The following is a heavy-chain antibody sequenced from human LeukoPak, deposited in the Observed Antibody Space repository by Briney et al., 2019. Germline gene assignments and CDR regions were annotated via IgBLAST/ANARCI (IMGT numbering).Heavy chain of an antibody. V-gene: IGHV4-34*01. J-gene: IGHJ6*03. D-gene: IGHD2-2*01. CDR3: ARVLVPALTYYMDV. CDR2: INHSGST. Sequence: PSQTLSLTCTVSGASFNSDDQYWSWIRQPPGKGLEWIGEINHSGSTNYNPSLKSRVTISVDTSKNQFSLKLSSVTAADTAVYYCARVLVPALTYYMDVWGKGTTVTVSS. CDR1: GASFNSDDQY.